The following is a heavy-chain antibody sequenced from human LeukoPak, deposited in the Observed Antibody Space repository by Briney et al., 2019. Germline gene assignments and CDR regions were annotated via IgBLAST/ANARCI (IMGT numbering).Heavy chain of an antibody. CDR1: GYTFTSYG. CDR3: ARGLHPYDILTGQTAGGYYMDV. D-gene: IGHD3-9*01. CDR2: ISAYNGNT. V-gene: IGHV1-18*01. Sequence: GASVKVSCKASGYTFTSYGISWVRQAPGQGLEWMGWISAYNGNTNYAQKLQGRVTMTTDTSTSTAYMELRSLRSDDTAVYYCARGLHPYDILTGQTAGGYYMDVWGKGTTVTVSS. J-gene: IGHJ6*03.